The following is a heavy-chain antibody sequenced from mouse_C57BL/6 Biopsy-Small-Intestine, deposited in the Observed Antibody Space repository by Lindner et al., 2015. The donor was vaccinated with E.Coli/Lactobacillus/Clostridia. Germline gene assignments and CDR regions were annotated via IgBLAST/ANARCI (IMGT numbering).Heavy chain of an antibody. D-gene: IGHD4-1*01. V-gene: IGHV5-17*01. CDR2: ISSGSSTI. J-gene: IGHJ1*03. CDR1: GFTFSDYG. CDR3: ARRSGTWYFDV. Sequence: VQLQESGGGLVKPGGSLKLSCAASGFTFSDYGMHWVRQAPEKGLEWVAYISSGSSTIYYADTAKGRFTISRDNAKNTLFLQMTSLRSEDTAMYYCARRSGTWYFDVWGTGTTVTVSS.